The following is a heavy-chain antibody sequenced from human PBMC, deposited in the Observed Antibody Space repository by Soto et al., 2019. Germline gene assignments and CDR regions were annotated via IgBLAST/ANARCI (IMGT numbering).Heavy chain of an antibody. D-gene: IGHD3-22*01. CDR3: AILGTYYFDNSDTDFDF. V-gene: IGHV1-3*05. J-gene: IGHJ4*02. CDR1: GYTLTRYS. Sequence: QVQLVQSGAEEMKPGASVKVSCKASGYTLTRYSIHWVRQAPGQRLEWMGWINAGNGNTKFSQKFQGRVTITRDTSVSTAYMELRGLRSEDTAVYYCAILGTYYFDNSDTDFDFWGQGTLVTVSA. CDR2: INAGNGNT.